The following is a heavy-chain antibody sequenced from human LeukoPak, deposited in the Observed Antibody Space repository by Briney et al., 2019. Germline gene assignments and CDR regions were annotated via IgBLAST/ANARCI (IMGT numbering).Heavy chain of an antibody. V-gene: IGHV4-61*02. CDR1: GGSISSGSYY. J-gene: IGHJ6*02. D-gene: IGHD3-16*02. Sequence: SETLSLTCTVSGGSISSGSYYWSWVRQPAGKGLEWIGRIYTRGSTSYNPSLQSRVTISLDKSKNLFSLNLSSVTAADTAVYYCARDQVYVWGSYRQPYGMDVWGQGTTVTVSS. CDR3: ARDQVYVWGSYRQPYGMDV. CDR2: IYTRGST.